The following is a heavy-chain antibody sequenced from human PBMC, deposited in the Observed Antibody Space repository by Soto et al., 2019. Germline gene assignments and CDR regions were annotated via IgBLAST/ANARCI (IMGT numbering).Heavy chain of an antibody. Sequence: LSLTCTVSGDSVSSNSWWSWVRQPPGKGLEWIGEIHHSGSTNYNSSLASRVSISIDKSKNQFSLNLYSVTAADAAVFYCARAPRGYGMDVWGQGTTVTVSS. CDR1: GDSVSSNSW. J-gene: IGHJ6*02. CDR2: IHHSGST. CDR3: ARAPRGYGMDV. V-gene: IGHV4-4*02.